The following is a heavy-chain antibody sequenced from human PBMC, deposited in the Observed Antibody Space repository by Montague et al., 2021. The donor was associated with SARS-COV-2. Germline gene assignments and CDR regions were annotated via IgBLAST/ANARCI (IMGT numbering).Heavy chain of an antibody. V-gene: IGHV4-30-4*01. J-gene: IGHJ4*02. CDR3: ARDRGLGVAENFDC. CDR2: SGDS. Sequence: SGDSHYNPSLKGRVSISIDTTKNQFSLKLNSVTAADTAVYYCARDRGLGVAENFDCGGQGNMVTFSS. D-gene: IGHD3-10*01.